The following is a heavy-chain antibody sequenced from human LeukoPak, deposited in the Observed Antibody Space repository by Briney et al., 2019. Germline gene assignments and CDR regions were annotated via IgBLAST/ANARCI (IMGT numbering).Heavy chain of an antibody. D-gene: IGHD3-16*02. CDR1: GYTFTSYD. Sequence: ASVTVSCKASGYTFTSYDINWVRQATGQGLEWMGWMNPNSGNTGYAQKFQGRVTMTRNTSISTAYMELSSLRSEDTAVYYCARGQDSYGYVWGSYRYTGTSFDYWGQGTLVTVSS. CDR3: ARGQDSYGYVWGSYRYTGTSFDY. CDR2: MNPNSGNT. V-gene: IGHV1-8*01. J-gene: IGHJ4*02.